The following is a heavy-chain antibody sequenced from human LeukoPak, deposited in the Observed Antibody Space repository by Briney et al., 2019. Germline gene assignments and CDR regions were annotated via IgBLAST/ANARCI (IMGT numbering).Heavy chain of an antibody. CDR2: INSDGSST. CDR3: ARSVYSYYANWFDP. D-gene: IGHD4-11*01. J-gene: IGHJ5*02. Sequence: GGSLRLSCAASGFAFSSYWMHWVRQAPGKGLVWVSSINSDGSSTTYADSVQGRFTISRDNAKNTLYLQMNSLRADDTAVYYCARSVYSYYANWFDPWGQGTLVTVSS. V-gene: IGHV3-74*01. CDR1: GFAFSSYW.